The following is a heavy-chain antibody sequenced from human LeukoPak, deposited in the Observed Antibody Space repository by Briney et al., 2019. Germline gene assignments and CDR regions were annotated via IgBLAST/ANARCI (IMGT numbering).Heavy chain of an antibody. J-gene: IGHJ4*02. Sequence: GGSLRLSCAASGFTFSSYSMNWVRQAPGKGLEWVSYISSSSSTIYYADSVKGRFTISRDNAKNSLYLQMNSLRAEDTAVYYCARGNNSSGFDYWGQGTLVTVSS. CDR1: GFTFSSYS. V-gene: IGHV3-48*01. D-gene: IGHD6-19*01. CDR3: ARGNNSSGFDY. CDR2: ISSSSSTI.